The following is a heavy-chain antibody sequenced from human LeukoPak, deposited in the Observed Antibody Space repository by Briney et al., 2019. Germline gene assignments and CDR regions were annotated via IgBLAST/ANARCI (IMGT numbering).Heavy chain of an antibody. Sequence: GPLSPPFAFPEMSFSAVYCNGIRPAPGKGREWIGEINYGGSAKYTPSLEGRATILIENSNNQFSLKLTSVTAADTAVYYCARGFPPGSGSRGSHAFDVWGQGTMVTVSS. CDR2: INYGGSA. D-gene: IGHD6-19*01. CDR1: EMSFSAVY. V-gene: IGHV4-34*01. CDR3: ARGFPPGSGSRGSHAFDV. J-gene: IGHJ3*01.